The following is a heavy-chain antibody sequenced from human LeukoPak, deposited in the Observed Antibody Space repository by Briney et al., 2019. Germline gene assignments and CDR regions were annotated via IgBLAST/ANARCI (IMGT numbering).Heavy chain of an antibody. D-gene: IGHD4-23*01. J-gene: IGHJ4*02. CDR1: RGSPTIFN. CDR3: ARHSPGGGLSDY. V-gene: IGHV4-59*08. Sequence: SQTLSLTRTLSRGSPTIFNWSCVRQPPGKGLEWIGYIYYSGSTHYNPSLKSRVTISVDTSKNQFTLKLSSVTAADTAVYYGARHSPGGGLSDYWGQGTRVIVSS. CDR2: IYYSGST.